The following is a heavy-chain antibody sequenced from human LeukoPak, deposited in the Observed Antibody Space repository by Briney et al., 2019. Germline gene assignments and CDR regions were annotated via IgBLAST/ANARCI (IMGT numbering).Heavy chain of an antibody. CDR3: VTGGLTYGDLNY. CDR2: ISGSGGST. D-gene: IGHD4-17*01. V-gene: IGHV3-23*01. J-gene: IGHJ4*02. Sequence: GSLRLSCAASGFTFSSYAMSWVRQAPGKGLEWVSAISGSGGSTYYADSVKGRFTISRDSSKNTLYLQMNSLRAEDTAVYYCVTGGLTYGDLNYWGQGTLVTVSS. CDR1: GFTFSSYA.